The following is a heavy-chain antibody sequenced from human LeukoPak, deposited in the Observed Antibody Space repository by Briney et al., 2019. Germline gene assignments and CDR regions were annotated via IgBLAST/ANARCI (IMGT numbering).Heavy chain of an antibody. CDR2: VYYTGST. V-gene: IGHV4-39*07. Sequence: SETLSLTCTVSDGSISSYPYYWGWIRQPPGKGLEWIGSVYYTGSTYSNPSLQSRVTISVDTSKNQFSLKMNSVTAADTAVYFCARDSNIARFYLWGQGTLVTVSS. D-gene: IGHD4-11*01. CDR1: DGSISSYPYY. CDR3: ARDSNIARFYL. J-gene: IGHJ5*02.